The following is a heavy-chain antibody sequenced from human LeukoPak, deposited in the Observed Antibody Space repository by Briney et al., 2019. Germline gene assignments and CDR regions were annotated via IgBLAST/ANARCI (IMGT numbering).Heavy chain of an antibody. V-gene: IGHV3-13*01. CDR1: GFTFSSYD. CDR2: IGTAGDT. J-gene: IGHJ4*02. D-gene: IGHD3-9*01. CDR3: ARGYDILTGDNYFDY. Sequence: GGSLRLSCAASGFTFSSYDMHWVCQAAGKGLEWVSAIGTAGDTYYPGSVKGRFTISRESAKNSLYLQMNSLRAGDTAVYYCARGYDILTGDNYFDYWGQGTLVTVSS.